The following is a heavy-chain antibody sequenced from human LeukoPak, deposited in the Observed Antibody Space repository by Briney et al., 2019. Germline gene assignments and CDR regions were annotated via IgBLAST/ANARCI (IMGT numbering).Heavy chain of an antibody. CDR3: ASGIYYASVHTWSPV. D-gene: IGHD3-10*01. J-gene: IGHJ4*02. CDR1: GFTFSSYS. V-gene: IGHV3-21*01. Sequence: GGSLRLSCAASGFTFSSYSMNWVRRAPGKGLEWVSSISSSSTYIYYTDSVKGRFTISRDDASNSLDLQMSSLRAEDTAVYYCASGIYYASVHTWSPVWGQGTLVTVSS. CDR2: ISSSSTYI.